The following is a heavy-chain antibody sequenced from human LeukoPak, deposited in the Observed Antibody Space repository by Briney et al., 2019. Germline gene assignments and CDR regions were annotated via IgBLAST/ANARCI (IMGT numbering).Heavy chain of an antibody. V-gene: IGHV4-34*01. Sequence: PSETLSLTCAVYGGSFSGYYWSWIRQPPGKGLEWIGEINHSGSTNYNPSLKSRVTISVDTSKNQFSLKLSSVTAADTAVYYCARVQVDIAAAGTSWYYYGMDVWGQGTTVTVSS. CDR3: ARVQVDIAAAGTSWYYYGMDV. J-gene: IGHJ6*02. D-gene: IGHD6-13*01. CDR2: INHSGST. CDR1: GGSFSGYY.